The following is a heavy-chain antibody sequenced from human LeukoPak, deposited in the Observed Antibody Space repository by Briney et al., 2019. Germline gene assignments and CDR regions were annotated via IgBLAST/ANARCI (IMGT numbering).Heavy chain of an antibody. D-gene: IGHD1-26*01. CDR3: AKKWELLGYFDY. CDR2: ISGSGGST. CDR1: GFTFSSYA. V-gene: IGHV3-23*01. Sequence: PGGSLRLSCAASGFTFSSYAMSWVRQAPGKGLEWVLAISGSGGSTYYADSVKGRFTISRDNSKNTLYLQMNSLRAEDTAVYYCAKKWELLGYFDYWGQGTLVTVSS. J-gene: IGHJ4*02.